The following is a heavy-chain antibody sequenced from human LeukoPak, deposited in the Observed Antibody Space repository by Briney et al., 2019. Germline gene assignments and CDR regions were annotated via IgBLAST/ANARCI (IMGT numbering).Heavy chain of an antibody. CDR3: AKDARYYGSGSYRHFDY. D-gene: IGHD3-10*01. CDR2: IWYDGSIK. CDR1: GFTFNSFG. J-gene: IGHJ4*02. Sequence: GGSLGLSCAASGFTFNSFGMHWVRQAPGKGLEWVAFIWYDGSIKYYADSVKGRFTMSRDNSKNTLYLQMNSLRAEDTAVYYCAKDARYYGSGSYRHFDYWGQGTLVTVSS. V-gene: IGHV3-30*02.